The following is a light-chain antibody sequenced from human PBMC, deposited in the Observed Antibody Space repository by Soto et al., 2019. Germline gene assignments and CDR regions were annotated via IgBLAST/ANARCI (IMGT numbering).Light chain of an antibody. CDR1: QTVSSNS. CDR3: QQYNGYSTWT. CDR2: GAS. Sequence: EIVLTQSPGTLSLSPGERVTLSCRASQTVSSNSLAWYHQKPGQAPRLLIYGASSRATGIPDRFSGSGSGTEFTLTISSLQPDDFATYYCQQYNGYSTWTFGQGTKVDIK. V-gene: IGKV3-20*01. J-gene: IGKJ1*01.